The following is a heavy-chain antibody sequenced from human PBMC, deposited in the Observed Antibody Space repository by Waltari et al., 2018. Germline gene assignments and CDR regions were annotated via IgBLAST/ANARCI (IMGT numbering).Heavy chain of an antibody. CDR2: FDPEDGET. CDR3: ATDNRYSSGWFYFDY. J-gene: IGHJ4*02. Sequence: QVQLVRSGAEVKKPGASVKVSCKVSGYTLTELFMHLVVTAPGKGLEWMGGFDPEDGETIYAQKFQGRVTMTEDTSTDTAYMELSSLRSEDTAVYYCATDNRYSSGWFYFDYWGQGTLVTVSS. D-gene: IGHD6-19*01. CDR1: GYTLTELF. V-gene: IGHV1-24*01.